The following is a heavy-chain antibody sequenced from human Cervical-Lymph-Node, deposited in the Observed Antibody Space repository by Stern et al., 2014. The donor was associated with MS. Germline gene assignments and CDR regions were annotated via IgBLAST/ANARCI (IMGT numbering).Heavy chain of an antibody. Sequence: EVQLVESGGGLVKPGGSLRLSCAASGFTFSTYSMNWVRQAPGKGLEWVSSITSDSRYIYYADSLKGRFTISRDNAKNSLYLQMNSLRAEDTAVYYCARDAMTTAARWFDPWGQGTMVTVSS. CDR3: ARDAMTTAARWFDP. CDR2: ITSDSRYI. V-gene: IGHV3-21*01. J-gene: IGHJ5*02. CDR1: GFTFSTYS. D-gene: IGHD4-17*01.